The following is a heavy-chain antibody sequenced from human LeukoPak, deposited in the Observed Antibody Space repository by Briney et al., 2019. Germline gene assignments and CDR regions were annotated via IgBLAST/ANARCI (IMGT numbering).Heavy chain of an antibody. CDR2: IYSGGST. V-gene: IGHV3-66*01. CDR3: ARVTLNYYGSGSYYVDY. Sequence: GGSLRLSCAASGFTFSSYAMCWVRQAPGKGLEWVSVIYSGGSTYYADSVKGRFTISRDNSKNTLYLQMNSLRAEDTAVYYCARVTLNYYGSGSYYVDYWGQGTLVTVSS. J-gene: IGHJ4*02. D-gene: IGHD3-10*01. CDR1: GFTFSSYA.